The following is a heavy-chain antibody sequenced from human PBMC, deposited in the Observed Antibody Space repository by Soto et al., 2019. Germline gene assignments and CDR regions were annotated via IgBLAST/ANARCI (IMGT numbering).Heavy chain of an antibody. V-gene: IGHV3-33*01. CDR1: GFTFSDHG. Sequence: QVQLVESGGGVVQPGRSLRLSCTPSGFTFSDHGIHWVRQAPGKGLEWVAVIWNDGSNKFYTDSVKGRFTISRDNSKNTLFRQMNSRSAEDTAVYYCARDWNNGIDYWGQGTLVTVSS. J-gene: IGHJ4*02. CDR3: ARDWNNGIDY. D-gene: IGHD2-8*01. CDR2: IWNDGSNK.